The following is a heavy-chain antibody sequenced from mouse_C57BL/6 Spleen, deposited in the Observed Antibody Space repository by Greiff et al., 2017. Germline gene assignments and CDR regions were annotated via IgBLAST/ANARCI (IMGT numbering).Heavy chain of an antibody. CDR3: ARRYYGSREYYFDY. J-gene: IGHJ2*01. V-gene: IGHV5-6*01. D-gene: IGHD1-1*01. CDR2: ISSGGSYT. CDR1: GFTFSSYG. Sequence: EVQVVESGGDLVKPGGSLKLSCAASGFTFSSYGMSWVRQTPDKRLEWVATISSGGSYTYYPDSVKGRFTISRDNAKNTLYLQMSSLKSKDTAMYYGARRYYGSREYYFDYWGQGTTLTVSS.